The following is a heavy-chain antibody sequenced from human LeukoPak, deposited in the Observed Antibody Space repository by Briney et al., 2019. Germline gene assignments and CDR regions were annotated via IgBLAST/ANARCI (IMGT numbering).Heavy chain of an antibody. CDR2: IYYSGST. CDR1: GGSISSYY. Sequence: SETLSLTCTVPGGSISSYYWSSIRQPPGKGLEWIGYIYYSGSTNYNPSLKSRVTISVDTSKNQFSLKLSSVSAADTAVYYCARAVAGTFYWGQGTLVSVSS. CDR3: ARAVAGTFY. V-gene: IGHV4-59*01. J-gene: IGHJ4*02. D-gene: IGHD6-19*01.